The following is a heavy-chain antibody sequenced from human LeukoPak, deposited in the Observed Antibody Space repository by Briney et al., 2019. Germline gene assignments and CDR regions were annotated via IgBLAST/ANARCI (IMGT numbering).Heavy chain of an antibody. V-gene: IGHV3-48*02. D-gene: IGHD2-15*01. CDR3: ARGRDSRSCSGGSCYSDWFDP. Sequence: PGGSLRLSCAASGFTFNTYAMNWVRQAPGKGLEWVSYISSSSSTIYYADSVKGRFTISRDNAKNSLYLQMNSLRDEDTAVYYCARGRDSRSCSGGSCYSDWFDPWGQGTLVTISS. CDR1: GFTFNTYA. CDR2: ISSSSSTI. J-gene: IGHJ5*02.